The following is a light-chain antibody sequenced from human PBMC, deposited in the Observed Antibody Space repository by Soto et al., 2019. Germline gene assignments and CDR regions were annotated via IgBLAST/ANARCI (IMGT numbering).Light chain of an antibody. CDR3: QQSYSIPPIT. J-gene: IGKJ5*01. V-gene: IGKV1-5*01. Sequence: DIQMTQSPSTLSASVGDRVTITCRSSQSISTRLAWYQQKPGKAPKLLIYDASSLESGVPSRFSGSGSGTEFTLTISSLQPEDFATYYCQQSYSIPPITFGQGTRLEIK. CDR2: DAS. CDR1: QSISTR.